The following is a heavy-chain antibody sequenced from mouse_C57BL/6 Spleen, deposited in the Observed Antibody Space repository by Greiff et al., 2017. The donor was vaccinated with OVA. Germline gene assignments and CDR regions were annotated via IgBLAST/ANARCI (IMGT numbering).Heavy chain of an antibody. J-gene: IGHJ1*03. Sequence: EVQLQESGGGLVQPGGSMKLSCVASGFTFSNYWMNWVRQSPEKGLEWVAQIRLKSDNYATHYAESVKGRFTISRDDSKSSVYLQMNNLRAEDTGIYYCPGDIGDWYFDVWGTGTTVTVSS. V-gene: IGHV6-3*01. D-gene: IGHD2-14*01. CDR3: PGDIGDWYFDV. CDR2: IRLKSDNYAT. CDR1: GFTFSNYW.